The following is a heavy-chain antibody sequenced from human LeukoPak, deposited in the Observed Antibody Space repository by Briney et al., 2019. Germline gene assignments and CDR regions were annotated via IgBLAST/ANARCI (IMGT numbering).Heavy chain of an antibody. V-gene: IGHV3-9*01. Sequence: GGSLRLSCAASGFTFDDYAMPWVRQAPGKGLEWVSGISWNSGSIGYADSVKGRFTISRDNAKNSLYLQMNSLRAEDTALYYCAKVLGPHVVDAFDIWGQGTMVTVSS. CDR1: GFTFDDYA. D-gene: IGHD2-15*01. CDR3: AKVLGPHVVDAFDI. J-gene: IGHJ3*02. CDR2: ISWNSGSI.